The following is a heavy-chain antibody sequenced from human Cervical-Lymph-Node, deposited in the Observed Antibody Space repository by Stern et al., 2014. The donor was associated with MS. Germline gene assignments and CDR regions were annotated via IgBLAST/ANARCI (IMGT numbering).Heavy chain of an antibody. CDR3: AKEQRGSSGWFLDY. Sequence: EVQLVESRGGLVQPGRSLRLSCAASGFTFDDYAMHWVRQAPGKGLEWVSGISWNSGSIGYADSVKGRFTISRDNAKNSLYLQMNSLRAEDTALYYCAKEQRGSSGWFLDYWGQGTLVTVSS. D-gene: IGHD6-19*01. CDR1: GFTFDDYA. J-gene: IGHJ4*02. CDR2: ISWNSGSI. V-gene: IGHV3-9*01.